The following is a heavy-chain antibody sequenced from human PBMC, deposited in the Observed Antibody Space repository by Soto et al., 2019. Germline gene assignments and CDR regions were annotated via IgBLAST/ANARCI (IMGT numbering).Heavy chain of an antibody. Sequence: PSETLSLPCAVSGCSISSGGYSWSWIRQPPGKGLEWIGYIYHSGSTYYNPSLKSRVTISVDRSKNQFSLKLSSVTAADTAVYYCARDFYGSGSRGTFDYWGQGTLVTVSS. CDR3: ARDFYGSGSRGTFDY. J-gene: IGHJ4*02. CDR2: IYHSGST. V-gene: IGHV4-30-2*01. D-gene: IGHD3-10*01. CDR1: GCSISSGGYS.